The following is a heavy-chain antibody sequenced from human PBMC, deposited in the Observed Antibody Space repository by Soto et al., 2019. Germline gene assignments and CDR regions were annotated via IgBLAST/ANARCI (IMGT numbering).Heavy chain of an antibody. J-gene: IGHJ5*02. CDR1: GGSFSGYY. V-gene: IGHV4-34*01. CDR2: INHSGST. Sequence: SETLSLTCAVYGGSFSGYYWSWIRQPPGKGLEWIGEINHSGSTNYNPSLKSRVTISVDTSKNQFSLKLSSVTAADTAVYYCARIGYSSSLNWFDPWGQGTLVTSPQ. CDR3: ARIGYSSSLNWFDP. D-gene: IGHD6-13*01.